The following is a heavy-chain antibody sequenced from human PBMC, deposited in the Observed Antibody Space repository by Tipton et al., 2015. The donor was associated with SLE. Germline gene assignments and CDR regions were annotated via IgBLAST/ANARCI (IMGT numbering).Heavy chain of an antibody. Sequence: SLRLSCAASGFTVSSNYMSWVRQAPGKGLEWVSVIYSGGSTYYADSVKGRFTISRDNTKNTLFLQMNSLRAEDTAVYYCARDRSEQWLANYFDYWGQGTLVTVSS. D-gene: IGHD6-19*01. J-gene: IGHJ4*02. CDR1: GFTVSSNY. V-gene: IGHV3-66*02. CDR2: IYSGGST. CDR3: ARDRSEQWLANYFDY.